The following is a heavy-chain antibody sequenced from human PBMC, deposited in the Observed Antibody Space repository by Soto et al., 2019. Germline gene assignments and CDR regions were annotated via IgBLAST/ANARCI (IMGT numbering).Heavy chain of an antibody. Sequence: GASVKVSCKASGYTFTNHGISWVRQAPGQGLEWMGWVSGYNDKTKSAQKFKGRVTMTTDTSTSTAYMELRSLGSDDTAVYYCASSMAGNPIDYWGQGTLVTVSS. J-gene: IGHJ4*02. D-gene: IGHD6-19*01. CDR2: VSGYNDKT. V-gene: IGHV1-18*04. CDR1: GYTFTNHG. CDR3: ASSMAGNPIDY.